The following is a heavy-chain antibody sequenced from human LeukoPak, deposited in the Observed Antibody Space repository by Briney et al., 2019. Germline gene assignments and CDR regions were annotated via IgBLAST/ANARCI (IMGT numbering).Heavy chain of an antibody. V-gene: IGHV3-21*01. CDR3: ARVHKADRYSSSWYGAFDI. Sequence: PGGSLRLSCAASGFTFSSYSMNWVRQAPGKGLEWVSSISSSSSYIYYADSVKGRFTISRDNAKNSLYLQMNSLRAEDTAVYYCARVHKADRYSSSWYGAFDIWGQGTMVTVSS. CDR2: ISSSSSYI. D-gene: IGHD6-13*01. CDR1: GFTFSSYS. J-gene: IGHJ3*02.